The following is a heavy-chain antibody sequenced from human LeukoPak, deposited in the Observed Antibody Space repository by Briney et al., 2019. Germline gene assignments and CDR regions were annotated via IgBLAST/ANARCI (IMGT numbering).Heavy chain of an antibody. CDR1: GYTFVNYG. CDR2: INTYNGHT. V-gene: IGHV1-18*01. Sequence: ASVEVSCKASGYTFVNYGISWVRQAPGQGLEYMGWINTYNGHTKYAQKFQDRVTMTTEDRVTMTTDTSTTTAYLEVRSLRSDDTAVYYCARELGGSGSSDFDYWGQGTLVTVSS. J-gene: IGHJ4*02. D-gene: IGHD3-10*01. CDR3: ARELGGSGSSDFDY.